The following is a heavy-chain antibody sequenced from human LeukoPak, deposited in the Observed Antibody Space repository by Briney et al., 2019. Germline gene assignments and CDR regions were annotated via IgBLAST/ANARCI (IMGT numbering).Heavy chain of an antibody. Sequence: GGSLRLSCVASGFPFSSFAMTWVRQAPGKGLEWVSALSGSGGSANYADSGRDRFTISRANSTNTLYLQLNSLRAEDSAVNYCAKGRGGGGEYWHFDLWGRGILVSVSS. J-gene: IGHJ2*01. CDR2: LSGSGGSA. CDR1: GFPFSSFA. D-gene: IGHD2-15*01. CDR3: AKGRGGGGEYWHFDL. V-gene: IGHV3-23*01.